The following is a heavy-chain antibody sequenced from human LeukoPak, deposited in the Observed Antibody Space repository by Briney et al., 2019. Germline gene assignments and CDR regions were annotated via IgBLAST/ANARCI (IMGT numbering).Heavy chain of an antibody. CDR1: GFTFSSYS. J-gene: IGHJ4*02. CDR3: ALKGNLGVY. CDR2: ISSGGGST. V-gene: IGHV3-23*01. Sequence: GSLRLSCAASGFTFSSYSMNWVRQAPGKGLQWVSDISSGGGSTYYADSVNGRFTISRDNSKNTQYLQMNSLRVDDTAVYYCALKGNLGVYWGQGTLVTVSS. D-gene: IGHD3-16*01.